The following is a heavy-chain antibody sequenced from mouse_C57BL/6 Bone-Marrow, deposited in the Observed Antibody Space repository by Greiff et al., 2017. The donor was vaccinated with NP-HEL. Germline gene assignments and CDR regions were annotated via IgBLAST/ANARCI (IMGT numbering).Heavy chain of an antibody. CDR1: GYTFTSYW. Sequence: QVQLQQPGAELVRPGSSVKLSCKASGYTFTSYWMDWVKQRPGQGLEWIGNIYPSASETHYNQKFKDKATLTVDKSSSTAYMQLSSLTSEDSAVYYCARSSYYGSSYWFFDVWGTGTTVTVSS. J-gene: IGHJ1*03. CDR3: ARSSYYGSSYWFFDV. D-gene: IGHD1-1*01. V-gene: IGHV1-61*01. CDR2: IYPSASET.